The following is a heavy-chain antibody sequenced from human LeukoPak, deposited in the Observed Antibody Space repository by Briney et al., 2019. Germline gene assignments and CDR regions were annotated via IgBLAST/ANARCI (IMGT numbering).Heavy chain of an antibody. V-gene: IGHV3-30*01. Sequence: PGGSLRLSCAASGFSFSTYAMHWVRQAPGKGLEWVAVISYDGSDKYYADSVKGRFTISRDNSKNTLYVQMNSLRAEDTAVYYCARGIRFDPWGQGTLVTVSS. CDR2: ISYDGSDK. CDR3: ARGIRFDP. J-gene: IGHJ5*02. CDR1: GFSFSTYA.